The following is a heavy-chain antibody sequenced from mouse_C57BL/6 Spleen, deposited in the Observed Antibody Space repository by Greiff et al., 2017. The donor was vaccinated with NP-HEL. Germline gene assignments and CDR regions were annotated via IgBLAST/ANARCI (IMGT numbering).Heavy chain of an antibody. CDR2: IDPEDGET. V-gene: IGHV14-2*01. Sequence: VQLKESGAELVKPGASVKLSCTASGFNIKDYYMHWVKQRTEQGLEWIGRIDPEDGETKYAPKFQGKATITADTSSNTAYLQLSSLTSEDTAVYYCARLVTTVVANFDYWGQGTTLTVSS. CDR3: ARLVTTVVANFDY. J-gene: IGHJ2*01. CDR1: GFNIKDYY. D-gene: IGHD1-1*01.